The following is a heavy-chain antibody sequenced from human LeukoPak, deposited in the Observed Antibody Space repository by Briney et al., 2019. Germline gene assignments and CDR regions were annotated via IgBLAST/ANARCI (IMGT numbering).Heavy chain of an antibody. CDR2: IYPGDSDT. CDR3: ASGRYYYDSSGYWDWSAFDI. D-gene: IGHD3-22*01. J-gene: IGHJ3*02. Sequence: GESLKISCKGSGYSFTSYWIGWVRQMPGKGLEWMGIIYPGDSDTRYSPSFQGQVTISADKSISTAYLQWSNLKASDTAMYYCASGRYYYDSSGYWDWSAFDIWGQGTMVTVSS. V-gene: IGHV5-51*01. CDR1: GYSFTSYW.